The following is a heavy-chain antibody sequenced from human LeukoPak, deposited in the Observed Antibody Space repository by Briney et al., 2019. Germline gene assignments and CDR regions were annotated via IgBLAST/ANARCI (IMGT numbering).Heavy chain of an antibody. D-gene: IGHD6-13*01. V-gene: IGHV3-23*01. Sequence: GGSLRLSCAASQFTFSNYAMTWVRQAPGEGLEWVSAVSGSGTNTYYADSVKGRFTVSRDNSKNTLYLQMNSLRAEDTAIYYCAKLSGAGGYNWYFDLWGRGTLVTVSS. J-gene: IGHJ2*01. CDR3: AKLSGAGGYNWYFDL. CDR2: VSGSGTNT. CDR1: QFTFSNYA.